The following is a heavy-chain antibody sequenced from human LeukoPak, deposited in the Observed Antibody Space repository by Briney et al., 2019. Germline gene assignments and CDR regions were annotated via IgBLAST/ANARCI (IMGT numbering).Heavy chain of an antibody. Sequence: SETLSLTCTVSGGSISSGGYYWSWIRQHPGKGLEWIGYIYYSGSTYYNPSLKSRVTISVDTSKNQFSLKLSSVTAADTAVYYCARHDRIIASPLVWGQGTLVTVSS. D-gene: IGHD6-13*01. V-gene: IGHV4-31*03. J-gene: IGHJ4*02. CDR1: GGSISSGGYY. CDR2: IYYSGST. CDR3: ARHDRIIASPLV.